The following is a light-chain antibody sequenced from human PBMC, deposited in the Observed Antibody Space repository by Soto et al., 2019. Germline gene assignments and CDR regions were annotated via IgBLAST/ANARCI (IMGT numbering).Light chain of an antibody. J-gene: IGKJ1*01. V-gene: IGKV3-11*01. CDR3: QQYSTYPWT. Sequence: EIVLTQSPATLSLSPGERATLSCRASQSVSSYLAWYQQKPGQAPRLLIYDASNRATGIPARFSGSGSGTDFTLTISSLEPEDFAVYYCQQYSTYPWTFGQGAKVEFK. CDR1: QSVSSY. CDR2: DAS.